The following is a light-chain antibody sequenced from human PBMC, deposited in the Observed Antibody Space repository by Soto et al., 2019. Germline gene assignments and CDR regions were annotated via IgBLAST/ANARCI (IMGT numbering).Light chain of an antibody. CDR3: QSYDSRLSGHVV. Sequence: QSVLTQPPSVSGAPGQRVTISCTGSSSNIGAGYDVHWYQQPPGTAPKLLIYGNSNRPSGVPDRFSGSKSGTSASLAITGLQAEDEAEYYCQSYDSRLSGHVVFGGGTKLTVL. J-gene: IGLJ2*01. CDR2: GNS. V-gene: IGLV1-40*01. CDR1: SSNIGAGYD.